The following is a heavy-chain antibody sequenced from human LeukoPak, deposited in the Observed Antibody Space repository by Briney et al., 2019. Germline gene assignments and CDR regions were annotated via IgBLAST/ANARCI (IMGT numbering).Heavy chain of an antibody. V-gene: IGHV4-39*01. CDR3: ARGGGYSSSWYKFTNVNDY. D-gene: IGHD6-13*01. J-gene: IGHJ4*02. CDR1: GGSISSSSYY. Sequence: SETLSLTCTVSGGSISSSSYYWGWIRQPPGKGLEWIGSIYYSGSTYYNPSLKSRVTISVDTSKNQFSLKLSSVTAADTAVCYCARGGGYSSSWYKFTNVNDYWGQGTLVTVSS. CDR2: IYYSGST.